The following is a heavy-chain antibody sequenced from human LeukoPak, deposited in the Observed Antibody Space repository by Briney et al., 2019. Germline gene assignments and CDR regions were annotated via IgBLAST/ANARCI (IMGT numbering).Heavy chain of an antibody. D-gene: IGHD5-18*01. J-gene: IGHJ3*01. CDR2: TYYRSKWYN. Sequence: SQTLSFTCAISGDSVSSNSSWNWIRQSPSRGLEWLGRTYYRSKWYNDYVVSVKSRININPDTSKNQFSLQLNSVTPEDTAVYYCARGGQGDGYSADEAFDLWGQGTMVTVS. V-gene: IGHV6-1*01. CDR1: GDSVSSNSS. CDR3: ARGGQGDGYSADEAFDL.